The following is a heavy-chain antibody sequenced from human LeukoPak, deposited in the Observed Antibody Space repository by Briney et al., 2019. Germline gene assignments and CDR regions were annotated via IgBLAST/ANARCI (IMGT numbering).Heavy chain of an antibody. CDR2: ISYDGSIK. CDR3: AREPNWYFDY. J-gene: IGHJ4*02. D-gene: IGHD1-1*01. Sequence: GRSLRLSCAASRFTFSTYGMHWVRQAPGKGLEWVAVISYDGSIKYYSDSVKGRFTISRDNSKNTLYLQMNSLRAEDTAVYYCAREPNWYFDYWGQGTLVTVSS. CDR1: RFTFSTYG. V-gene: IGHV3-30-3*01.